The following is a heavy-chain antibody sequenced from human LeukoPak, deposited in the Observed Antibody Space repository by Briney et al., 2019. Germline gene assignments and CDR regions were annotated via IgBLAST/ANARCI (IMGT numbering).Heavy chain of an antibody. CDR1: GGSVSSGSYY. CDR3: ARQLVGGYVLFDY. J-gene: IGHJ4*02. Sequence: PSETLSLTCTVSGGSVSSGSYYWSWIRQPPGKGLEWIGSIYYSGSTYYNPSLKSRVTISVDTSKNQFSLKLSSVTAADTAVYYCARQLVGGYVLFDYWGQGTLVTVSS. V-gene: IGHV4-39*01. CDR2: IYYSGST. D-gene: IGHD2-2*01.